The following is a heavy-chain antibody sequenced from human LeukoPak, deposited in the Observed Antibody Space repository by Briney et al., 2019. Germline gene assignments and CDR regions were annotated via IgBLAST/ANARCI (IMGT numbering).Heavy chain of an antibody. D-gene: IGHD6-13*01. V-gene: IGHV3-21*01. Sequence: GGSLRLSCAASGFTFSSYSMNWVRQAPGKGLEWVLSISSSSSYIYYADSVKGRFTISRDNAKNSLYLQMNSLRAEDTAVYYCASSKGLFIAAAVGAFDIWGQGTMVTVSS. J-gene: IGHJ3*02. CDR3: ASSKGLFIAAAVGAFDI. CDR1: GFTFSSYS. CDR2: ISSSSSYI.